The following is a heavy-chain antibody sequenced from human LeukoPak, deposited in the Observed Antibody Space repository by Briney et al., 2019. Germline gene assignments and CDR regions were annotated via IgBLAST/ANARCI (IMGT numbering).Heavy chain of an antibody. D-gene: IGHD6-13*01. J-gene: IGHJ6*03. Sequence: QPGGSLRPSCAASGFTFSSYEMNWVRQAPGKGLEWVSYISSSGSTIYYADSVKGRFTISRDNAKNSLYLQMNSLRAEDTAVYYCARRRQQLVEGIYYYYYYMDVWGKGTTVTVSS. V-gene: IGHV3-48*03. CDR1: GFTFSSYE. CDR3: ARRRQQLVEGIYYYYYYMDV. CDR2: ISSSGSTI.